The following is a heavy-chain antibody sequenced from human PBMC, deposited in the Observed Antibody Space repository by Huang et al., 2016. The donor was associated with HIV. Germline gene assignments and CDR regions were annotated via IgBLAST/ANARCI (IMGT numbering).Heavy chain of an antibody. V-gene: IGHV4-39*01. CDR1: GGSIRSSDYH. J-gene: IGHJ6*03. Sequence: QLLLQESGPGLVKPSEALALTCAVSGGSIRSSDYHWGWIRQPPGKGLEWIGSIYDKGSTHYSPSLKRRVTRAVDTSKNLFFLNLTAMTAADTAVYYCARHREGPVAYYSGWGSHLNYMDVWGRGRTVVVSS. CDR2: IYDKGST. D-gene: IGHD3-10*01. CDR3: ARHREGPVAYYSGWGSHLNYMDV.